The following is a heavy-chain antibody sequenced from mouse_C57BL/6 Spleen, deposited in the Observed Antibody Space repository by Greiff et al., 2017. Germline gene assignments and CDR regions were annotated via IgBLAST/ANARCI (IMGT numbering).Heavy chain of an antibody. CDR3: ARRPSLRDYYAMDY. J-gene: IGHJ4*01. D-gene: IGHD6-1*01. CDR2: ISNGGGST. V-gene: IGHV5-12*01. CDR1: GFTFSDYY. Sequence: DVMLVESGGGLVQPGGSLKLSCAASGFTFSDYYMYWVRQTPEKRLEWVAYISNGGGSTYYPDTVKGRFTISRDNAKNTLYLQMCRLKSEDTAMYYCARRPSLRDYYAMDYWGQGTSVTVSS.